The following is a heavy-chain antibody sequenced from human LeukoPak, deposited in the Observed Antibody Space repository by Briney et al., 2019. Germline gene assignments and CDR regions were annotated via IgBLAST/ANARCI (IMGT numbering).Heavy chain of an antibody. Sequence: PGGSLRLSCAASGFTFNSYAMSWVRRSPGKGLEWVSGISDGGGRTNYADSVKGRFTISRDNAKNTLYLQMNSLRAEDTAVYYCAKAAAELSYYYYGMDVWGQGTTVTVSS. CDR1: GFTFNSYA. CDR2: ISDGGGRT. V-gene: IGHV3-23*01. J-gene: IGHJ6*02. CDR3: AKAAAELSYYYYGMDV. D-gene: IGHD1-26*01.